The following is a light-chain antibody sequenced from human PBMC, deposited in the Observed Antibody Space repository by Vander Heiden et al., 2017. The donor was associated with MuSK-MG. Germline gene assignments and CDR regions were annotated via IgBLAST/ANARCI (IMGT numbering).Light chain of an antibody. CDR1: HVGGKY. V-gene: IGLV3-1*01. CDR2: QDT. Sequence: SSELTQPPSVSVAPGQTATLTCSGHHVGGKYTCWYQQRPGQSPGLVIYQDTKRPSGIPERFSGSNSGNTATLTISGTQPIDEADYYCQAWYNNSVVFGGGTKLTVL. CDR3: QAWYNNSVV. J-gene: IGLJ2*01.